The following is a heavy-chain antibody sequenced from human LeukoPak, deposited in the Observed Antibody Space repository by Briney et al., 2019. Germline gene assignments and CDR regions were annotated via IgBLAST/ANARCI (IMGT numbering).Heavy chain of an antibody. J-gene: IGHJ3*02. CDR3: ARVSGTYNWNGDAFDI. Sequence: GASVKVSCKASGYTFTGYYMHWVRQAPGQGLEWMGWINPNSGGTNYAQKFQGRVTMTRDTSISTAYMELSRLRSDDTAVYYCARVSGTYNWNGDAFDIWGQGTMVTVPS. CDR1: GYTFTGYY. CDR2: INPNSGGT. V-gene: IGHV1-2*02. D-gene: IGHD1-20*01.